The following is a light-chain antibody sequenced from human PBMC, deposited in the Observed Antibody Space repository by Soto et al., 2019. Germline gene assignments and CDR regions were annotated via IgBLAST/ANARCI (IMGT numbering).Light chain of an antibody. J-gene: IGKJ1*01. CDR2: DAS. CDR3: HQAYSTPWT. CDR1: QDITNY. Sequence: IQMTQSPSSLSASVGDRVTITCQASQDITNYLNWYQQKPGKAPRLLLYDASSLETGVPSRFSGSGFGTEFTLTISSLQPEDFATYHCHQAYSTPWTFGQGTKVDIK. V-gene: IGKV1-39*01.